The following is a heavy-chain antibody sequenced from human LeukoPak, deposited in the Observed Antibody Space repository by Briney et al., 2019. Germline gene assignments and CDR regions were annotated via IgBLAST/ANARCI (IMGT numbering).Heavy chain of an antibody. V-gene: IGHV3-64D*06. CDR3: VSPVFINF. D-gene: IGHD1-14*01. Sequence: GGSLRLSCSASGFPFSTLGMHRVRQAPGKGLEHVSTIGSDGDGTYYADSVKDRFIISRDNSKNAVFLQMSSLRPEDTAVYYCVSPVFINFWGQGTLVTVSS. J-gene: IGHJ4*01. CDR1: GFPFSTLG. CDR2: IGSDGDGT.